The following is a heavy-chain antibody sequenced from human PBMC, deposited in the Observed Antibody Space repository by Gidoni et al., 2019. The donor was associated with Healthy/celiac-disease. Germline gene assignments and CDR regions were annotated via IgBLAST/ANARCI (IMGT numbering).Heavy chain of an antibody. D-gene: IGHD2-15*01. CDR1: GYTFTSYG. CDR2: ISAYNGNT. V-gene: IGHV1-18*01. CDR3: ARDYIVVVVAATPPDY. Sequence: QVQLVQSGAELKKPGASVTVSCKASGYTFTSYGIRWVRQAPGQGLEWMGWISAYNGNTNYAQKLQGRVTMTTDTSTSTAYMELRSLRSDDTAVYYCARDYIVVVVAATPPDYWGQGTLVTVSS. J-gene: IGHJ4*02.